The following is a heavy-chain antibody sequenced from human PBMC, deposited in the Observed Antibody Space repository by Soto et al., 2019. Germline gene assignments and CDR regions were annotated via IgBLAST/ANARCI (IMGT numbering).Heavy chain of an antibody. Sequence: ASVKLSCKASGYTFTSYGISWVRQAPGQGLEWMGWISAYNGNTNYAQKLQGRVTMTTDTSTSTAYMELRSLRSDDTAVYYCARDLKRYSSGPASFDYWGQGTLVTASS. V-gene: IGHV1-18*01. CDR2: ISAYNGNT. CDR1: GYTFTSYG. CDR3: ARDLKRYSSGPASFDY. J-gene: IGHJ4*02. D-gene: IGHD6-19*01.